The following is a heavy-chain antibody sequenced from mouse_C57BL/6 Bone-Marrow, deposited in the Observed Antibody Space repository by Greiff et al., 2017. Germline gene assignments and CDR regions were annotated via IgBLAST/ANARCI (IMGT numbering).Heavy chain of an antibody. CDR3: ARHVYYCNNGFCAMDY. V-gene: IGHV5-6*02. CDR2: ISSGGSYT. J-gene: IGHJ4*01. D-gene: IGHD2-1*01. Sequence: EVMLVESGGDLVKPGGSLKLSCAASGFTFSSYGMSWVRQTPDQRLEWVATISSGGSYTYYPDSVKGRFTISRDNAKNTLYQQMSRQTSEDTAMYYGARHVYYCNNGFCAMDYWGQGTSVTGSS. CDR1: GFTFSSYG.